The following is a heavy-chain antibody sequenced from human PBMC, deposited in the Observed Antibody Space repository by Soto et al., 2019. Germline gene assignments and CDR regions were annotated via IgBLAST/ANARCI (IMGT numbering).Heavy chain of an antibody. CDR3: ARTLYGDNVDY. V-gene: IGHV1-8*01. CDR2: MNPNSCNT. J-gene: IGHJ4*02. CDR1: GYTFTSYD. D-gene: IGHD4-17*01. Sequence: QVQLVQSGAEVKKPGASVKVSCKASGYTFTSYDINWVRQATGQGLEWMGWMNPNSCNTGYAQKFQRKLPXTXYSSISTAYMELSSLRSEDTAVYYCARTLYGDNVDYWGQGSLVAVSS.